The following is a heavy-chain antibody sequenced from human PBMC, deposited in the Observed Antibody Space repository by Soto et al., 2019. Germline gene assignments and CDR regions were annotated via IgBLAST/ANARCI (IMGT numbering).Heavy chain of an antibody. CDR1: GFSFGSYA. CDR2: ISGNGGET. D-gene: IGHD3-3*01. Sequence: GGSLRLSCAASGFSFGSYALSWVCQAPGKGLEWVSTISGNGGETFYADSVEGRFTISRDNSENTVYLQMNRLRAEDTAVYYCTKGGHASFYDFWGQGTLVTVSS. V-gene: IGHV3-23*01. CDR3: TKGGHASFYDF. J-gene: IGHJ4*02.